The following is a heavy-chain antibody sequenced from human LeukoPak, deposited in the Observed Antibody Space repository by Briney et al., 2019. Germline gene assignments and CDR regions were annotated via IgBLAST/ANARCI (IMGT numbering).Heavy chain of an antibody. V-gene: IGHV4-34*12. CDR3: VRHFHGSGYVVDL. J-gene: IGHJ5*02. Sequence: PSETLSLTCAVYGGSFSGYYWSWIRRPPGRGLEWIGGIIYSGNTKYNPSLKSRVTISVDATKNHLPLKLTPVTVADTAVYFCVRHFHGSGYVVDLWGQGILVTVSS. CDR1: GGSFSGYY. D-gene: IGHD6-13*01. CDR2: IIYSGNT.